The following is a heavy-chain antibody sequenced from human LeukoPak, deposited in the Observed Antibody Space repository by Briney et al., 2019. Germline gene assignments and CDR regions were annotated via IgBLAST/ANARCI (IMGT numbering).Heavy chain of an antibody. CDR1: GGSISSYD. CDR3: ARGPLTMTRGFDP. CDR2: IYTSGST. Sequence: SETLSLTCTVSGGSISSYDWSWIRQPAGKGLEWIGRIYTSGSTNYNPSLKTRVTMSVDTSKNQFSLKLSSVTAADTAVYYCARGPLTMTRGFDPWGQGTLVTVSS. D-gene: IGHD4-17*01. V-gene: IGHV4-4*07. J-gene: IGHJ5*02.